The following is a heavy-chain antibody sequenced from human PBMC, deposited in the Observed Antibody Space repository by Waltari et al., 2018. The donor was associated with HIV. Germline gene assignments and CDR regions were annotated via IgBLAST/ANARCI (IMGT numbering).Heavy chain of an antibody. Sequence: QVRLVESGGSLVQPGWSRRLSCAASGFSVSSHVMHWVRQAPVKGLEWVALIWYDGSKKYYGESVKGRFTIFSDKCKNTVFLQMTRLRVEDTATYYCARGEGGYTYGYNWLDLWGQGTVVRVSS. CDR3: ARGEGGYTYGYNWLDL. J-gene: IGHJ5*02. CDR1: GFSVSSHV. V-gene: IGHV3-33*01. CDR2: IWYDGSKK. D-gene: IGHD1-26*01.